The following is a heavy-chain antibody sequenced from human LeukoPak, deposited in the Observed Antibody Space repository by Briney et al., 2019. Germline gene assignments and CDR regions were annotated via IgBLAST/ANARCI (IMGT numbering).Heavy chain of an antibody. Sequence: SETLSLTCTVSGGSISSYYWSWIRQPPGKGLEWMGYIYYSGSTNYNPSLKSRVTISVDTSKNQFSLKLSSVTAADTAVYYCARVTEGVVVTFFDYWGQGTLVTVSS. J-gene: IGHJ4*02. CDR2: IYYSGST. CDR3: ARVTEGVVVTFFDY. D-gene: IGHD3-22*01. V-gene: IGHV4-59*01. CDR1: GGSISSYY.